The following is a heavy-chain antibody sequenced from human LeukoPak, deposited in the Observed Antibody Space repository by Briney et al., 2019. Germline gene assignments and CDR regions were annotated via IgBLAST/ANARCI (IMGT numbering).Heavy chain of an antibody. CDR3: ARWVPAPGFDP. J-gene: IGHJ5*02. Sequence: ASVKVSCKASGYTFTSYDINWLRPAPGQGLEWMGWMNPNIGSTGYAQKFQGRVTMTRDTSISTAYMELSSLRSEDTAVYYCARWVPAPGFDPWGQGTLVTVSS. V-gene: IGHV1-8*01. CDR1: GYTFTSYD. CDR2: MNPNIGST.